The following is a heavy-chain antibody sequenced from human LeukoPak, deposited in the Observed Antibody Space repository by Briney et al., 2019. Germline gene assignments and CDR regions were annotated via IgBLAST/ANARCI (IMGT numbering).Heavy chain of an antibody. V-gene: IGHV4-34*01. CDR2: INHIGST. Sequence: PPETLSLTCAVYGGSSSGYYCSWIRPPPGKGLEWVGEINHIGSTNSNPSLKSGVTISVDTSKKQFSLKLSSLTAADTAVYYCARGRYCSSTSCSRYYYYYYMDVWGKGTTVTVSS. D-gene: IGHD2-2*01. CDR1: GGSSSGYY. CDR3: ARGRYCSSTSCSRYYYYYYMDV. J-gene: IGHJ6*03.